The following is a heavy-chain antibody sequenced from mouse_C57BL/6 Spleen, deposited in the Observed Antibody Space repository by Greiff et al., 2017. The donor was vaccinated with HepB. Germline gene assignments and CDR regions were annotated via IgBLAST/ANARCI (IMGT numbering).Heavy chain of an antibody. J-gene: IGHJ2*01. CDR2: ISGGGGNT. Sequence: EVKLVESGGGLVKPGGSLKLSCAASGFTFSSYTMSWVRQTPEKRLEWVATISGGGGNTYYPDSVKGRFTISRDNAKNTLYLQMSSLRSEDTALYYCASTVVGGYFDYWGQGTTLTVSS. CDR3: ASTVVGGYFDY. V-gene: IGHV5-9*01. CDR1: GFTFSSYT. D-gene: IGHD1-1*01.